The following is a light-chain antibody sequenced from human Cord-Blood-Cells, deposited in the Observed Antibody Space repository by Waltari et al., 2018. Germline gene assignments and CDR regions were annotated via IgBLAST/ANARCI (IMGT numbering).Light chain of an antibody. V-gene: IGKV1-39*01. CDR2: AAS. J-gene: IGKJ2*02. CDR3: QQSYSTPRT. CDR1: QSISSY. Sequence: DIQMTQSQSSLSASVGDRVTITCRASQSISSYLNWYQQKPGKAPKLLIYAASSLQSGVPSRFSGSGSGTEFTLTISSLQPEDFATYYCQQSYSTPRTCGQGTKLEIK.